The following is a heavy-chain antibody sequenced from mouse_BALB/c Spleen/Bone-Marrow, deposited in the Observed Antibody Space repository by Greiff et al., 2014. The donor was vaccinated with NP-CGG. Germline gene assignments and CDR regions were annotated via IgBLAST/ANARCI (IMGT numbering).Heavy chain of an antibody. Sequence: QVQLQQSGPEMVKPGASVKISCRASGYAFSSSWMNWVKQRPGQGLEWIGRIYPGDGDTNYNGRFKGKATLTADKSSSTAYMQLISLTSVDSAVYICARTYGSSYFVYWGQGTLITVSA. CDR3: ARTYGSSYFVY. V-gene: IGHV1-82*01. D-gene: IGHD1-1*01. CDR2: IYPGDGDT. CDR1: GYAFSSSW. J-gene: IGHJ3*01.